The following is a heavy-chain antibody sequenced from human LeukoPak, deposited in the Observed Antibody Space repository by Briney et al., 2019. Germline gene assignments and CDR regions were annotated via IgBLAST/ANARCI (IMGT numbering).Heavy chain of an antibody. CDR3: ARDTPETIVGATY. J-gene: IGHJ4*02. Sequence: LTGGSLRLSCAASGFTFSSYEMNWVRQAPGKGLEWVSYISSSGSTIYYADSVKGRFTISRDNAKNSLCLQMNSLRAEDTAVYYCARDTPETIVGATYWGQGTLVTVSS. CDR2: ISSSGSTI. V-gene: IGHV3-48*03. CDR1: GFTFSSYE. D-gene: IGHD1-26*01.